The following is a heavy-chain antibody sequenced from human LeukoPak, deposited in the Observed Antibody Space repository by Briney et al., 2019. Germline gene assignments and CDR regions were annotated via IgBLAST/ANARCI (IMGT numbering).Heavy chain of an antibody. V-gene: IGHV3-20*04. CDR1: GFMFDDYG. J-gene: IGHJ4*02. Sequence: GGSLRLSCAASGFMFDDYGMSWVRQAPGKGLEWVSGINWNGGRTGYADAVKGRFTISRDNPKNTLYLQMNSLRAEDTAVYYCAKDKGSHRYGIEYWGQGTLVTVSS. CDR2: INWNGGRT. CDR3: AKDKGSHRYGIEY. D-gene: IGHD1-1*01.